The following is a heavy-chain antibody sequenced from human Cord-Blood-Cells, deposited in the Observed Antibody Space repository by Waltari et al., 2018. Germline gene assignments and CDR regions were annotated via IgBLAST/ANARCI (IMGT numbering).Heavy chain of an antibody. J-gene: IGHJ3*02. CDR1: GFTFSSYA. Sequence: QVQLVESGGGVVQPGRSLRLSCAASGFTFSSYAMHWVRQAPGKGLGWVAVISYDARTKNHPDLVKGRFTISRDKSKNTLYLQRNSLRAEDTAVYYCARSGYSSSWYFAFDIWGQGTMVTVSS. D-gene: IGHD6-13*01. CDR3: ARSGYSSSWYFAFDI. CDR2: ISYDARTK. V-gene: IGHV3-30*04.